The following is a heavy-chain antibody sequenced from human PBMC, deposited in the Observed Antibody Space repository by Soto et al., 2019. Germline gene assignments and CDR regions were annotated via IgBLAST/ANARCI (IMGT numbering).Heavy chain of an antibody. Sequence: SETLSLTCAVSGGSISGDWWWSWVRQAPGKGLEWIGEIHHWRGTNHNPSLKSRVTMSVDKSRNQFSLNLSSVTAADTAVYYCARAQGSGLLVSWGQGTLVTVSS. CDR1: GGSISGDWW. CDR2: IHHWRGT. V-gene: IGHV4-4*02. CDR3: ARAQGSGLLVS. D-gene: IGHD3-10*01. J-gene: IGHJ4*02.